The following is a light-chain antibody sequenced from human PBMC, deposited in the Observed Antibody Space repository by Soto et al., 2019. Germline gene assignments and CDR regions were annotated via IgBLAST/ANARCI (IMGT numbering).Light chain of an antibody. CDR2: DAS. Sequence: EVVMTQAPATLSVSPGERVTLSCRARQSVGSNLAWYQQTPGQAPRVVIYDASTRATVIPARFSGSGSGTEFPLTISSLQSEDFAVYYCQQFAIYPLTFGGVTKEDI. CDR1: QSVGSN. CDR3: QQFAIYPLT. J-gene: IGKJ4*01. V-gene: IGKV3-15*01.